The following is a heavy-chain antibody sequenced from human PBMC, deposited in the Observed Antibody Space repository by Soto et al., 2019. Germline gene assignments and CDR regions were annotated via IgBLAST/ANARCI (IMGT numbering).Heavy chain of an antibody. Sequence: PSETLSLTCTVSGGSISSYYWSWIRQPPGKGLEWIGYIYYSGSTNYNPSLKSRVTISVDTSKNQFSLKLSSVTAADTAVYYCARLGSSGLDVDYWGQGIQVTVSS. CDR3: ARLGSSGLDVDY. V-gene: IGHV4-59*08. D-gene: IGHD6-19*01. CDR2: IYYSGST. CDR1: GGSISSYY. J-gene: IGHJ4*02.